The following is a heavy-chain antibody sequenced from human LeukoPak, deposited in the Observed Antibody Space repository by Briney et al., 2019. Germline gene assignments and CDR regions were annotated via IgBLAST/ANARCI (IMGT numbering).Heavy chain of an antibody. D-gene: IGHD3-10*01. Sequence: PSETLSLTCTVSGGSISSYYWTWLRQPPGKGLEWLGYIYDSGNTNYNPSLKSRVTMSVDTSKNQFSLRLNSVTAADTAVYYCARKYYYASGIYYDFWGQGTLVTVSS. J-gene: IGHJ4*02. CDR1: GGSISSYY. CDR2: IYDSGNT. V-gene: IGHV4-59*12. CDR3: ARKYYYASGIYYDF.